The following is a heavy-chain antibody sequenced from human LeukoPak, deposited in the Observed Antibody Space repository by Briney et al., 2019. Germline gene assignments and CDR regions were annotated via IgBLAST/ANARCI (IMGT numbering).Heavy chain of an antibody. CDR3: ARLTEQAYAFDI. D-gene: IGHD6-13*01. CDR2: IYSGGST. J-gene: IGHJ3*02. V-gene: IGHV3-53*01. Sequence: GGSLRLSCAASGFTVSSNYMSWVRQAPGKGLEWVSVIYSGGSTYYADSVKGRFTISRDNSKNTLYLQMNSLRAEDTAVYYCARLTEQAYAFDIWGQGTMVTVSS. CDR1: GFTVSSNY.